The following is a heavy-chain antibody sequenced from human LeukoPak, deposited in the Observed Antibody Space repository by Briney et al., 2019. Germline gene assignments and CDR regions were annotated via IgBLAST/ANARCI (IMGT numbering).Heavy chain of an antibody. Sequence: SQTLSLTCTVSGGSISSGDYYWRWIRQPPGKGLEWIAYMYYSGSTYYNPSLKSRVTMSADTSKNQLSLKLSSVTAADTAVYYCARPYYYDSRIDPWGQGILVTVSS. J-gene: IGHJ5*02. CDR2: MYYSGST. CDR3: ARPYYYDSRIDP. D-gene: IGHD3-22*01. CDR1: GGSISSGDYY. V-gene: IGHV4-30-4*01.